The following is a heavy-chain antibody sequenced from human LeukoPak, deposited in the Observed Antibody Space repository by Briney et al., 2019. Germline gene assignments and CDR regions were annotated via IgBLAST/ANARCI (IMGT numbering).Heavy chain of an antibody. CDR2: IYPGDSDT. D-gene: IGHD5-18*01. Sequence: GESLKISCKGSGYSFTSYWIGWVRQMPGKGPEWMGIIYPGDSDTRYSPSFQGQVTISADRSISTAYLQWSSLKASDTAMYYCARNGYSYGYYMDVRGQGTTVTVSS. CDR1: GYSFTSYW. J-gene: IGHJ6*03. CDR3: ARNGYSYGYYMDV. V-gene: IGHV5-51*01.